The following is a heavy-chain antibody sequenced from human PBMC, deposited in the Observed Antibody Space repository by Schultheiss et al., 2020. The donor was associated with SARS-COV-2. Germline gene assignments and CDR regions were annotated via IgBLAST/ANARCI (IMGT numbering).Heavy chain of an antibody. V-gene: IGHV3-49*03. J-gene: IGHJ4*02. CDR1: GFTFGDYA. Sequence: GESLKISCAASGFTFGDYAMSWFRQAPGKGLEWVGFIRSKAYGGTTEYAASVKGRFTISRDDSKSIAYLQMNSLKTEDTAVYYCARFGSAYSSSHFDYWGQGTLVTVSS. D-gene: IGHD6-13*01. CDR2: IRSKAYGGTT. CDR3: ARFGSAYSSSHFDY.